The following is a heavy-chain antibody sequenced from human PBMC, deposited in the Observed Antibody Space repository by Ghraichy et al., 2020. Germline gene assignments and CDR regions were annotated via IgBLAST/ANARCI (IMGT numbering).Heavy chain of an antibody. CDR2: INAGNGNT. J-gene: IGHJ5*02. D-gene: IGHD2-2*01. CDR3: AGAKYIVVVPAAWGFDP. Sequence: ASVKVSCKASGYTFTSYAMHWVRQAPGQRLEWMGWINAGNGNTKYSQKFQGRVTITRDTSASTAYMELSSLRSEDTAVYYCAGAKYIVVVPAAWGFDPWGQGTLVTVSS. CDR1: GYTFTSYA. V-gene: IGHV1-3*01.